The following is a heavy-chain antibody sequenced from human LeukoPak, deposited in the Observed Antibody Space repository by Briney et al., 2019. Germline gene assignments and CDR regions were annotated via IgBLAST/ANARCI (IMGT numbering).Heavy chain of an antibody. CDR1: GFTFSSYA. D-gene: IGHD2-2*01. CDR2: ISSNGGST. Sequence: GGSLRLSCSASGFTFSSYAMHWVRQAPGKGLEYVSAISSNGGSTYYADSVKGRFTISRDNSKNTLYLRMSSLRAEDTAVYYCVKGGGYCSSTSCRVFDYWGQGTLVTVSS. CDR3: VKGGGYCSSTSCRVFDY. V-gene: IGHV3-64D*06. J-gene: IGHJ4*02.